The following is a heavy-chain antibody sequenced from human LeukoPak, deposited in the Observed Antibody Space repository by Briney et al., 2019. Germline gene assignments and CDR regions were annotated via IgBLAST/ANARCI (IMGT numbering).Heavy chain of an antibody. CDR3: ASTAGTAMVNY. V-gene: IGHV4-39*01. Sequence: SETLSLTCTVSGGSISSSSYYWGWVRQPPGKGLEWIGSIYYSGSTYYNPSLKSRVTISVDTSKNQFSLKLSSVTAADTAVYYCASTAGTAMVNYWGQGTLVTVSS. CDR2: IYYSGST. J-gene: IGHJ4*02. CDR1: GGSISSSSYY. D-gene: IGHD5-18*01.